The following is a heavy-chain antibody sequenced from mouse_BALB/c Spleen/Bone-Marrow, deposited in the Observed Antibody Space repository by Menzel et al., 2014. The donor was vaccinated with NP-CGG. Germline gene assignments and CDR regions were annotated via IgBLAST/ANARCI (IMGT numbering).Heavy chain of an antibody. Sequence: VQVVESGPGLVAPSQSLSITCTVSGFSLTSYGVHWVRQPPGKGLEWLGVKWAGGTTSYNSALMSRLSISRDNSKSQVSLKMNSLQTDDTAIYYCARTGTKDYFDYWGQGTTLTVSS. J-gene: IGHJ2*01. CDR3: ARTGTKDYFDY. D-gene: IGHD4-1*01. V-gene: IGHV2-9*02. CDR2: KWAGGTT. CDR1: GFSLTSYG.